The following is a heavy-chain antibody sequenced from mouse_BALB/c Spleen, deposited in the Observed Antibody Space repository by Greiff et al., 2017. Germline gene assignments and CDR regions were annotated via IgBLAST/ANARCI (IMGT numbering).Heavy chain of an antibody. CDR1: GYTFTNYW. D-gene: IGHD2-1*01. CDR3: AIYYGNFDY. CDR2: IYPGGGYT. J-gene: IGHJ2*01. Sequence: LVESGAELVRPGTSVKISCKASGYTFTNYWLGWVKQRPGHGLEWIGDIYPGGGYTNYNEKFKGKATLTADTSSSTAYMQLSSLTSEDSAVYFCAIYYGNFDYWGQGTTLTVSS. V-gene: IGHV1-63*02.